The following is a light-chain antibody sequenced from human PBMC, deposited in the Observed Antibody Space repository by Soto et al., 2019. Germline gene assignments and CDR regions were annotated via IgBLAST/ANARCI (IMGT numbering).Light chain of an antibody. V-gene: IGKV3D-20*02. Sequence: EIVLTQSPGTLSLSPGDSATLSCRASQSVSSTYLAWYQQKPGQAPRLLIYGESSRATGIPDRFSGSGSGTDLTLTISRLEPEDFAVYYCQKRADWPITCGQGTRLEI. CDR3: QKRADWPIT. CDR1: QSVSSTY. CDR2: GES. J-gene: IGKJ5*01.